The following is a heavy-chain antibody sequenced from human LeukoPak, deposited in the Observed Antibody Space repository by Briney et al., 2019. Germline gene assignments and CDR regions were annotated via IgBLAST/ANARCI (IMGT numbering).Heavy chain of an antibody. CDR1: GFTFSSYS. CDR2: ISSSSSYI. Sequence: GGSLRLSCAASGFTFSSYSMNWVRQAPGKGLEWVSSISSSSSYIYYADSVKGRFTISRDNAKNSLYLQMNSLRAEDTAVYYCARDYCSSTSCYERPHYWGQGTLLTVSS. V-gene: IGHV3-21*01. J-gene: IGHJ4*02. D-gene: IGHD2-2*01. CDR3: ARDYCSSTSCYERPHY.